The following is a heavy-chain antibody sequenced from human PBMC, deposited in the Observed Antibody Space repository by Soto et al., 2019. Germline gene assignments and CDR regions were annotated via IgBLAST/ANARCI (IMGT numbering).Heavy chain of an antibody. CDR1: GYTLTELS. J-gene: IGHJ6*03. D-gene: IGHD3-3*01. Sequence: GASVKVSCKVSGYTLTELSMHWVRQAPGKGLEWMGGFDPEDGETIYAQKFQGRVTMTEDTSTDTAYMELSSLRSEDTAVYYCATLPFADFWSGYYKYYYYYYMDVWGKGTTVTVSS. CDR2: FDPEDGET. CDR3: ATLPFADFWSGYYKYYYYYYMDV. V-gene: IGHV1-24*01.